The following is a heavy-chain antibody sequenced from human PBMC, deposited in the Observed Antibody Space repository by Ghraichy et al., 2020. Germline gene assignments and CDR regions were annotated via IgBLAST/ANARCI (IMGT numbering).Heavy chain of an antibody. Sequence: SETLSLTCAVSGGSISSSNWWSWVRQPPGKGLEWIGEIYHSGSTNYNPSLKSRVTISVDKSKNQFSLKLSSVTAADTAVYYCARNPSYDYIWGSYRYKDAFDIWGQGTMVTVSS. CDR1: GGSISSSNW. J-gene: IGHJ3*02. D-gene: IGHD3-16*02. V-gene: IGHV4-4*02. CDR3: ARNPSYDYIWGSYRYKDAFDI. CDR2: IYHSGST.